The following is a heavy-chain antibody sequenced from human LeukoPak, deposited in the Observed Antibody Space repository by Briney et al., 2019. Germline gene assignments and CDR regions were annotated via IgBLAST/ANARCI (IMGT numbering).Heavy chain of an antibody. V-gene: IGHV1-69*13. CDR1: GGTFSSYA. CDR2: IIPISGTA. Sequence: VASVKVSCKASGGTFSSYAISWVRQAPGQGLEWMGGIIPISGTANYAQKFQGRVTITADESTSTAYMELSSLRSEDTAVYYCASSYYYDSSGYYYDLDYWGQGTLVTVSS. CDR3: ASSYYYDSSGYYYDLDY. J-gene: IGHJ4*02. D-gene: IGHD3-22*01.